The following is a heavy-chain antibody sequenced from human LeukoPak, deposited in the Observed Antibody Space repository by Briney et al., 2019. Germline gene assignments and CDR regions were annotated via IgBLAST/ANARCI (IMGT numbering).Heavy chain of an antibody. D-gene: IGHD1-26*01. CDR3: TRSPSLGGSYSGFEY. J-gene: IGHJ4*02. Sequence: GGSLSLSCAASGFTFSSYGLHWVRQAPGKGLEWVAVISYDGSNKYYADSVKGRFTVSRDNAKNTLYLQMNSLRADDTAVYYCTRSPSLGGSYSGFEYRGQGTPLTVSS. V-gene: IGHV3-30*03. CDR2: ISYDGSNK. CDR1: GFTFSSYG.